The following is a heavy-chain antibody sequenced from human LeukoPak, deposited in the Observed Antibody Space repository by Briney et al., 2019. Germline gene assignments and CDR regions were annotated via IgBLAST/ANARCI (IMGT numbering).Heavy chain of an antibody. Sequence: GGFLRLSCAASGFTFSRYGLHWVRQAPGKGLEWVAVIANDGKDKKYADSVKGRFTISRDNSKSTLYLQMNSLRAGDTAVYYCAKDQQVGAAAYYFDSWGQGTLVTVSS. D-gene: IGHD2-2*01. J-gene: IGHJ4*02. V-gene: IGHV3-30*18. CDR2: IANDGKDK. CDR1: GFTFSRYG. CDR3: AKDQQVGAAAYYFDS.